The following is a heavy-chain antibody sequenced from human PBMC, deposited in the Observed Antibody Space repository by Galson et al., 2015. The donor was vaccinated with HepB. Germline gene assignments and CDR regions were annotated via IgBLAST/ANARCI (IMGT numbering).Heavy chain of an antibody. CDR1: GYTFSSYY. J-gene: IGHJ3*02. CDR3: ARDRDWGGDDAFDI. Sequence: SVKVSCKASGYTFSSYYIHWVRQAPGQGLEWMGIINPSGGNTNYAQKFKGRVTMTRDTSTSTVYMELSSLRSDDTAVYYCARDRDWGGDDAFDIWGQGTMVIVSS. CDR2: INPSGGNT. D-gene: IGHD3/OR15-3a*01. V-gene: IGHV1-46*01.